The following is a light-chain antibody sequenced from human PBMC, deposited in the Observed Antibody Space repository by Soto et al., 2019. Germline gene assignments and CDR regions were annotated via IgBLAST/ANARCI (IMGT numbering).Light chain of an antibody. V-gene: IGKV1-5*03. CDR1: QRISSW. J-gene: IGKJ2*01. CDR3: QQYNSYPYT. Sequence: DIQMTQSPSTLSASVGDRVTITCRASQRISSWLAWYQQKPGKAPKVLIYKASNLESGVPSRFSGSGSGTDFTLTISSVQPDDSATYCCQQYNSYPYTFGQGTKLEIK. CDR2: KAS.